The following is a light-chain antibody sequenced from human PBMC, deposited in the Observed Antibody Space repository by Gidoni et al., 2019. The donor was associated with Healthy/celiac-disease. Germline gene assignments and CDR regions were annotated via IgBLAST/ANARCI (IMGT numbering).Light chain of an antibody. CDR2: AAS. CDR3: PQSYSTYS. CDR1: QSISSY. V-gene: IGKV1-39*01. J-gene: IGKJ2*03. Sequence: DIQMTQSPSSLSASVGDRVTITCRASQSISSYLNWYQQKPGQAPKLLIYAASSLQSGVPSRFRGSGSGTDFTLTISSRQPEDFASYYCPQSYSTYSFXQXTKLEIK.